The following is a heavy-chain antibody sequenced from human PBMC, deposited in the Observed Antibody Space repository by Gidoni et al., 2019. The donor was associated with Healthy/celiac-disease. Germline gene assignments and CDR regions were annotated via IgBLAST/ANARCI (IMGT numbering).Heavy chain of an antibody. Sequence: EVQLVESGGGLVQPGGSLRLSCAASGFTFSDHYMDWVRQAPGKGLEWVGRIRNKANSYTTEYAASVKGRFTISRDDSKNSLFLQMNSLKTEDTAVYYCARGSGTYYPKILFDYWGQGTLVTVSS. CDR1: GFTFSDHY. V-gene: IGHV3-72*01. D-gene: IGHD3-10*01. J-gene: IGHJ4*02. CDR3: ARGSGTYYPKILFDY. CDR2: IRNKANSYTT.